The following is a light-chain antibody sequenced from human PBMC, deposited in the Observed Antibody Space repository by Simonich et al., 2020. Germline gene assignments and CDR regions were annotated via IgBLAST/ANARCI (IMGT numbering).Light chain of an antibody. Sequence: QSALTQPASVSGSPGQSITISCTGTSSDVGSYNLVSWYQQHPGKAPQRMIYEVSKRPSGVSNRFSGSKSGNTASLTISGLQAEDQADYYCCSYAGSNNWVFGGGTKLTVL. V-gene: IGLV2-23*02. J-gene: IGLJ3*02. CDR2: EVS. CDR1: SSDVGSYNL. CDR3: CSYAGSNNWV.